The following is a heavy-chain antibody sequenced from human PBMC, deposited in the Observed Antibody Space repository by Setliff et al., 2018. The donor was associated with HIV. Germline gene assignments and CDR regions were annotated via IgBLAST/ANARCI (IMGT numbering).Heavy chain of an antibody. CDR2: IRYDGSNK. J-gene: IGHJ4*02. Sequence: PGGSLRLSCAASGFTFSSYGMHWVRQAPGKGLEWVAFIRYDGSNKYYADSVKGRFTISRDNSKNTLYLQMTSLRVEDTALYYCAKDLKWSGNYWGGFDCWGQGTLVTVSS. V-gene: IGHV3-30*02. CDR1: GFTFSSYG. D-gene: IGHD1-26*01. CDR3: AKDLKWSGNYWGGFDC.